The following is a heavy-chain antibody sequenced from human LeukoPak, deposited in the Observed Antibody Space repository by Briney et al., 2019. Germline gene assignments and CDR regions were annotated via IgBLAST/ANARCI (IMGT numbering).Heavy chain of an antibody. CDR3: ARVGLRGVIVPFDY. Sequence: PGGSLRLSRAASGFTFSSYEMNWVRQAPGKGLEWVSYISSSGSTIYYADSVKGRFTISRDNAKNSLYLQMNSLRAEDTAVYYCARVGLRGVIVPFDYWGQGTLVTVSS. D-gene: IGHD3-10*01. CDR1: GFTFSSYE. V-gene: IGHV3-48*03. J-gene: IGHJ4*02. CDR2: ISSSGSTI.